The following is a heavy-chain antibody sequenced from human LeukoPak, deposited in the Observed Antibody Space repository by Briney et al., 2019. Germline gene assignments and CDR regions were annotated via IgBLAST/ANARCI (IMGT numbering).Heavy chain of an antibody. CDR3: ARLKFYDSTGYSPGYYMDV. CDR1: GGSIISNY. V-gene: IGHV4-4*07. J-gene: IGHJ6*03. Sequence: SETLSLTCTVSGGSIISNYWSWIRQSAGTGLEWIGRIYGSGITDYNPSLKSRVTMSLDTSGKQFSLRLTSVTAADTAVYYCARLKFYDSTGYSPGYYMDVWGKGTTVSVFS. CDR2: IYGSGIT. D-gene: IGHD3-22*01.